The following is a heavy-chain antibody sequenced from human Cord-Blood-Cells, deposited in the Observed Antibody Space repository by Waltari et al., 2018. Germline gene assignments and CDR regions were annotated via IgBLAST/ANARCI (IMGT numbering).Heavy chain of an antibody. D-gene: IGHD3-3*01. CDR2: INPNSGGT. Sequence: QVQLVQSGAEVKKPGASVKVSCKASGYTFTGYYMHWVRQAPGQGLEWMGWINPNSGGTNDAQKFQGRVTMTRDTSISTAYMELSRLRSDDTAVYYCARDRGTIFGVVINYWGQGTLVTVSS. CDR1: GYTFTGYY. CDR3: ARDRGTIFGVVINY. V-gene: IGHV1-2*02. J-gene: IGHJ4*02.